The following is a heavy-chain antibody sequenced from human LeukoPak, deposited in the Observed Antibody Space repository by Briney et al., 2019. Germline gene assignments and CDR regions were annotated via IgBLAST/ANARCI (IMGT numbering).Heavy chain of an antibody. CDR3: TANYNY. CDR1: GSNFGNYG. J-gene: IGHJ4*02. D-gene: IGHD3-10*01. V-gene: IGHV3-23*01. CDR2: IRASGRTT. Sequence: GGTLRLSCAASGSNFGNYGMNWVRQAPGKGLEWVSGIRASGRTTNYADSVKGRFTISRDNAKNTLYLHMNSLRAEDTAVYYCTANYNYWGQGTLVTVSS.